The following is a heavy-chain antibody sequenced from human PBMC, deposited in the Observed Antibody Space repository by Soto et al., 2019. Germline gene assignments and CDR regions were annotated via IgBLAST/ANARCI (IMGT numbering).Heavy chain of an antibody. J-gene: IGHJ6*02. CDR2: INTNTGNP. D-gene: IGHD3-9*01. V-gene: IGHV7-4-1*01. Sequence: ASVKVSCKSSGYTLTSYAMNWVRQAPGQGLEWMGWINTNTGNPTYAQGFTGRFVFSLDTSVSTAYLQICSLKAEDTAVYYCARSPIPINYYGMDVWGHGTTVTVSS. CDR3: ARSPIPINYYGMDV. CDR1: GYTLTSYA.